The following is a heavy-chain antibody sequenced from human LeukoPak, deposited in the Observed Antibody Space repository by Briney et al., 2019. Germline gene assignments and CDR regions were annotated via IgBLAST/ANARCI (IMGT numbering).Heavy chain of an antibody. Sequence: GESLKISCKGSGYSFTSYWIGWVRQLPGKGLEWMGIIYPGDSDTRYSPSFQGQVTISADKSISTAYLQWGSLKASDTAMYYCAKTMTMVRGVYYFDYWGQGTLVTVSS. D-gene: IGHD3-10*01. CDR2: IYPGDSDT. J-gene: IGHJ4*02. CDR1: GYSFTSYW. V-gene: IGHV5-51*01. CDR3: AKTMTMVRGVYYFDY.